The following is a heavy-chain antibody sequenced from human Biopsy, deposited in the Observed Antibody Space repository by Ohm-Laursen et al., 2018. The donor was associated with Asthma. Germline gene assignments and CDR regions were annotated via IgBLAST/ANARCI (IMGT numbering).Heavy chain of an antibody. CDR3: AKGEWELLEANFDY. Sequence: SLRLSCAASGFTFDDYAMHWVRQAPGKGLEWVSGISWNSGSIGYADSVRGRFTISRDNAKNSLYLQMNSLRAGDTALYYCAKGEWELLEANFDYWGQGTLVTVSS. CDR1: GFTFDDYA. CDR2: ISWNSGSI. J-gene: IGHJ4*02. D-gene: IGHD1-26*01. V-gene: IGHV3-9*01.